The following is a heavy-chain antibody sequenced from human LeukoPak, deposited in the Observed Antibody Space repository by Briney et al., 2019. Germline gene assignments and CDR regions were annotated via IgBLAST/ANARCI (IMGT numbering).Heavy chain of an antibody. D-gene: IGHD7-27*01. CDR3: AIDPNWGTHS. CDR1: GFTFSTYT. V-gene: IGHV3-23*01. J-gene: IGHJ4*02. CDR2: IGNNGGGI. Sequence: GGSLRLSCAASGFTFSTYTMYWVRHPPGKRLEWVSIIGNNGGGIHYADSAKGRFTISRDNFKNALYLQMNSLRVEDTAVYYCAIDPNWGTHSWGQGVLVTVSS.